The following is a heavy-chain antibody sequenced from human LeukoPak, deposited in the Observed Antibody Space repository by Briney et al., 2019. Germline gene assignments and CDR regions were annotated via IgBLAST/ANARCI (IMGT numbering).Heavy chain of an antibody. D-gene: IGHD2-15*01. Sequence: GGSLRLSCAASGFTFSSYSMNWVRQAPGKGLEWVSSISSSSSYIYYADSVKGRFTISRDNAKNSLYLQMNSLRAEDTAVYYCARDFATLVVVFYGMDVWGQGTTVTVSS. J-gene: IGHJ6*02. CDR3: ARDFATLVVVFYGMDV. CDR1: GFTFSSYS. CDR2: ISSSSSYI. V-gene: IGHV3-21*01.